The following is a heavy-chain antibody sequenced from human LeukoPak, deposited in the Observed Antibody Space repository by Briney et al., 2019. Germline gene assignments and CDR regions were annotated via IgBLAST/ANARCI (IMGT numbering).Heavy chain of an antibody. CDR3: ARVSPQGVGSSGWLNY. CDR1: GHTFTSYG. Sequence: ASVKVSCKASGHTFTSYGISWVRQAPGQGLEWMGWISAYNGNTNYAQKLQGRVTMTTDTSTSTAYMELRSLRSDDTAVYYCARVSPQGVGSSGWLNYWGQGTLVTVSS. V-gene: IGHV1-18*01. D-gene: IGHD6-19*01. J-gene: IGHJ4*02. CDR2: ISAYNGNT.